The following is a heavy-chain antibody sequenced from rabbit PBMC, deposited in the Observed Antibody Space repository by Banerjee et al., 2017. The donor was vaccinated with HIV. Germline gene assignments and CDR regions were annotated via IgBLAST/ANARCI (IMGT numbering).Heavy chain of an antibody. V-gene: IGHV1S43*01. J-gene: IGHJ4*01. Sequence: QEQLEESGGGLVKPEGSLTLTCTASGFSFTNKYVMCWVRQAPGKGLQWIACINTSSGNTVYANWANGRFTISRSTSLNTVDLKMTSLTAADTASYFCARDLAGVIGWNFGLWGPGTLVTVS. D-gene: IGHD4-1*01. CDR1: GFSFTNKYV. CDR2: INTSSGNT. CDR3: ARDLAGVIGWNFGL.